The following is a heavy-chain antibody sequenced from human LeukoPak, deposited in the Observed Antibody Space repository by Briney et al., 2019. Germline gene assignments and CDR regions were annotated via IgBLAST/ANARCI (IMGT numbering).Heavy chain of an antibody. J-gene: IGHJ4*02. CDR1: GFTFSNYA. CDR3: AKWGDYDVLTGYYVSDY. D-gene: IGHD3-9*01. Sequence: PGASLRLSCAASGFTFSNYAMSWVCQAPGKGLEWVSAITGGGSGIYYADSMKSRFTISRDNSKNTLYLQINSLRAEDTAVYYCAKWGDYDVLTGYYVSDYWGQGTLVTVSS. CDR2: ITGGGSGI. V-gene: IGHV3-23*01.